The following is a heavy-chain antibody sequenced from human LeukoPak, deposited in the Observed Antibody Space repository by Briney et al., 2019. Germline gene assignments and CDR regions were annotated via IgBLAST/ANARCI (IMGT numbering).Heavy chain of an antibody. V-gene: IGHV3-9*01. Sequence: GGSLRLSCAASGFTFDDYAMHWVRQAPGKGLEWVSGISWNSGNIDYVDSVKGRFTISRDNAKNSLYLQMNSLRAEDTAVYYCARDYTGYFPWGQGTLVIVSS. J-gene: IGHJ5*02. D-gene: IGHD3-9*01. CDR3: ARDYTGYFP. CDR1: GFTFDDYA. CDR2: ISWNSGNI.